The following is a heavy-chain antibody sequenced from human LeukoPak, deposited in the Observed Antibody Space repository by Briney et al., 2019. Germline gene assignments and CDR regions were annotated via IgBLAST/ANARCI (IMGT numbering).Heavy chain of an antibody. CDR1: GFTISGYG. CDR2: IRYDGSNK. J-gene: IGHJ4*02. Sequence: PGGSLRLSCAASGFTISGYGMHWVRQAPGKGLEWVAFIRYDGSNKYYTDSVKGRFTISRDTSNNTLSLQMNSLRAEDTAAYYCARNYYDSGSYPDYWGQGTLVTVSS. D-gene: IGHD3-10*01. CDR3: ARNYYDSGSYPDY. V-gene: IGHV3-30*02.